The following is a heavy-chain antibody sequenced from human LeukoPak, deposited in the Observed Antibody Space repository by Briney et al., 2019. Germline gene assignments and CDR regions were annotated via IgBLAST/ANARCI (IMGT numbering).Heavy chain of an antibody. Sequence: SQTPSLTCTVSGGSISSGDYYWGWIRQPPGKGLEWIGYIYYSGSTYYNSSLKSRVTISVDTSKNQFSLKLSSVTAADTAVYYCARGSTANFDYWGQGTLVTVSS. J-gene: IGHJ4*02. CDR1: GGSISSGDYY. CDR2: IYYSGST. CDR3: ARGSTANFDY. D-gene: IGHD5-18*01. V-gene: IGHV4-30-4*08.